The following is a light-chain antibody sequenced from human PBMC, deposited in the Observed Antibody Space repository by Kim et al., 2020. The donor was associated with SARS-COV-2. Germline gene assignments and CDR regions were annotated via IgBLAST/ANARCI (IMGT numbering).Light chain of an antibody. CDR3: QQSYSAPIT. J-gene: IGKJ5*01. V-gene: IGKV1-39*01. CDR2: AAS. Sequence: ASVGDRVTITCRASQDILSYVNWYQQKPGKAPRLLIYAASSPQSGVSLRFSGSGSGTDFSLTITSLQVDDFATYHCQQSYSAPITFGQGTRLEIK. CDR1: QDILSY.